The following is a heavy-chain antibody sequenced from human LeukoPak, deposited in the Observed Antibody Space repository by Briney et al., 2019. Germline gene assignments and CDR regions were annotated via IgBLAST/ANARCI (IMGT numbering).Heavy chain of an antibody. Sequence: ASAKVSCKASGYTFTGYYMHWVRQAPGQGLEWMGWINPNSGGTNYAQKFQGRVTMTRDASISTAYVELSRLRSDDTAVYYCARDLRVGATSDYWGQGTLVTVSS. J-gene: IGHJ4*02. V-gene: IGHV1-2*02. D-gene: IGHD1-26*01. CDR3: ARDLRVGATSDY. CDR2: INPNSGGT. CDR1: GYTFTGYY.